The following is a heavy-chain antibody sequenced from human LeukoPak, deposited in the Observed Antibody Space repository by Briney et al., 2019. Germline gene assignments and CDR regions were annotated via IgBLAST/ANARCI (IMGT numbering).Heavy chain of an antibody. D-gene: IGHD6-19*01. CDR3: ARGLHSSGWYMWELQSNWFDP. Sequence: SVKVSCKASGYTFTSYDISWVRQATGQGLEWMGWMNPNSGNTGYAQKFRGRVTMTRNTSISTAYMELSSLRSEDTAVYYCARGLHSSGWYMWELQSNWFDPWGQGTLVTVSS. V-gene: IGHV1-8*01. CDR1: GYTFTSYD. J-gene: IGHJ5*02. CDR2: MNPNSGNT.